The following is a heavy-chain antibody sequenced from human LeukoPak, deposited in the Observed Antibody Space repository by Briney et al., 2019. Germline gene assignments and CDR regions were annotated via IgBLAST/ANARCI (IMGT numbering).Heavy chain of an antibody. Sequence: GGSLRLSCAGSGFTFSHYSMNWVRQAPGKGLEWVASFGSDLSFRSVADSLKGRFTISRDNAENSLYLHMNSLRAEDTAVYYCARDFRDTSLITYPYFMDVWGKGTTVTISS. V-gene: IGHV3-21*01. D-gene: IGHD3-16*01. CDR2: FGSDLSFR. J-gene: IGHJ6*03. CDR3: ARDFRDTSLITYPYFMDV. CDR1: GFTFSHYS.